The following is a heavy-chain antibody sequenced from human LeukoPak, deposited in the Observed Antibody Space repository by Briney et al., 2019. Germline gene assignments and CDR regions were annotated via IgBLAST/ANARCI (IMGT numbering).Heavy chain of an antibody. CDR3: ATPQYDSSGYYYV. V-gene: IGHV1-24*01. Sequence: ASVKGSCKVSGYTLTELSMHCGRQTPGKGLEWRGGFDPQDGETIYAQRFQGRVTMSEDTSTDTDYIELSRLRSEDTAVYYSATPQYDSSGYYYVWGPGTLVTASS. CDR2: FDPQDGET. CDR1: GYTLTELS. D-gene: IGHD3-22*01. J-gene: IGHJ4*02.